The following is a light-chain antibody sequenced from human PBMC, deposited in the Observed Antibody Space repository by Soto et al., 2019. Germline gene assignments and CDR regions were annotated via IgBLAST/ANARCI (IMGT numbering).Light chain of an antibody. CDR1: TSDVGIHNL. CDR3: CSYAGGRSVV. Sequence: QSVLTQPASVSGSPEQSISISCTAATSDVGIHNLVSWYQQHPGKAPKVIISDGTRRPSGVSNRFSASKSGNTASLTISGLQAEDEGDYYCCSYAGGRSVVFGGGTKVTVL. CDR2: DGT. J-gene: IGLJ2*01. V-gene: IGLV2-23*01.